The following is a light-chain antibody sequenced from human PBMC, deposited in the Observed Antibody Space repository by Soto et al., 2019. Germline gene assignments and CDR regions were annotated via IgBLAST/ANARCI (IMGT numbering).Light chain of an antibody. CDR1: QAIRTD. CDR3: NKHNVFTRT. Sequence: DIQMTQSTSSLSASVGDRVTITCRASQAIRTDLAWYQQKQGRAPKRLIYGSSSLQSGVPSRFSGRGSGTEFTLIISSLQPEDFATYYCNKHNVFTRTFGQGSKVQIK. V-gene: IGKV1-17*01. CDR2: GSS. J-gene: IGKJ1*01.